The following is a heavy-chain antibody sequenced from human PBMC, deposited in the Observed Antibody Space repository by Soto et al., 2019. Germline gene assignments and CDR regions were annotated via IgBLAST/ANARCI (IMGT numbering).Heavy chain of an antibody. J-gene: IGHJ5*02. CDR2: IDPSDSYT. CDR1: GYSFTSYW. V-gene: IGHV5-10-1*01. D-gene: IGHD3-3*01. CDR3: ARLTIFGVVTNNWFDP. Sequence: GESLKISCKGSGYSFTSYWISWVRQMPGKGLEWMGRIDPSDSYTNYSPSLQGHVTISADKSISTAYLQWSSLRASDTAMYYCARLTIFGVVTNNWFDPWGQGTLVTVSS.